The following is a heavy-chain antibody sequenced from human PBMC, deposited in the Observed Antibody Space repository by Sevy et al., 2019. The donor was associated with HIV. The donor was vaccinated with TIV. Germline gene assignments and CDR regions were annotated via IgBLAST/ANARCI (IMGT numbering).Heavy chain of an antibody. CDR3: ATDCGYGSGSYYSF. CDR1: GFTFDDYG. D-gene: IGHD3-10*01. J-gene: IGHJ4*02. CDR2: IGWNGGRI. V-gene: IGHV3-20*04. Sequence: GGSLRLSCAASGFTFDDYGMSWVHQAPGKGLEWVSGIGWNGGRIGSADSVKGRFTISKDNAKNSLYLQMNSLRAEDTALYYCATDCGYGSGSYYSFWGKGTLVTVSS.